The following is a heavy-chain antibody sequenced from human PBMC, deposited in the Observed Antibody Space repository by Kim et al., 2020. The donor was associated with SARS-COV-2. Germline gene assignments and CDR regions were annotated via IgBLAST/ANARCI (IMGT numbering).Heavy chain of an antibody. V-gene: IGHV3-53*04. Sequence: GGSLRLSCAASGFTVSSNYMNWVRQAPGKGLEWVSLIYSGGSTYYADSVKGRFTISRHNTENTLYLQMNNLRVEDTAVYYCARSTRDETAPYYYYGLDVWGQGTTVTVSS. CDR3: ARSTRDETAPYYYYGLDV. CDR1: GFTVSSNY. CDR2: IYSGGST. J-gene: IGHJ6*02. D-gene: IGHD2-21*02.